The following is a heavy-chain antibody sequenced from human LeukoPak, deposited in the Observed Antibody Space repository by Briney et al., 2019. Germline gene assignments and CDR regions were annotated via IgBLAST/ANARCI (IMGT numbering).Heavy chain of an antibody. J-gene: IGHJ6*02. D-gene: IGHD4-17*01. CDR2: IYSGGST. CDR1: GFTVSSNY. Sequence: PGGSLRLSCAASGFTVSSNYMSWVRQAPGKGLEWVSVIYSGGSTYYADSVKGRFTISRDNSKNTLYLQMNSLRAEDTAVYYCARDPPLDYGDYYYYYGMDVWGQGTTATVSS. V-gene: IGHV3-66*02. CDR3: ARDPPLDYGDYYYYYGMDV.